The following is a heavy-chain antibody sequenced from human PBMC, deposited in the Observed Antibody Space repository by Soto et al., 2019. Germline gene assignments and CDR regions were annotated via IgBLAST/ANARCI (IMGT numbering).Heavy chain of an antibody. V-gene: IGHV4-59*01. Sequence: QVQLQESGPGLVKPSETLSLTCTVSGGSISRFYWSWIRQPPGKGLEWIGYIYYGGVTNYNTSLKSRVTISVDTSKNQFSLRLDSVTAADTAVYYCARKVCSGGSCPFDYWGQGTLVTVSS. J-gene: IGHJ4*02. CDR2: IYYGGVT. CDR3: ARKVCSGGSCPFDY. D-gene: IGHD2-15*01. CDR1: GGSISRFY.